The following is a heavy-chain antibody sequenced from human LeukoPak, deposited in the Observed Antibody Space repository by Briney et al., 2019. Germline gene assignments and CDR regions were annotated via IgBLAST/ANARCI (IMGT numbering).Heavy chain of an antibody. Sequence: ASVKVSCKASGYTFSGYYIHWVRQAPGQGLEWVGWVNPNSGGTNYAQKFQGRVTMTRDTSISTAYMELSRLRSDDTAVYYCAYPLNYYDSSGYTLTNWGQGTLVTVSS. CDR1: GYTFSGYY. V-gene: IGHV1-2*02. CDR2: VNPNSGGT. D-gene: IGHD3-22*01. CDR3: AYPLNYYDSSGYTLTN. J-gene: IGHJ4*02.